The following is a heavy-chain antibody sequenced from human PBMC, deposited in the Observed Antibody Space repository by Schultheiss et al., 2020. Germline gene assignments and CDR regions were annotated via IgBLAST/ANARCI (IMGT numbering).Heavy chain of an antibody. V-gene: IGHV3-23*01. CDR2: ISGSGGST. D-gene: IGHD1-26*01. Sequence: GGSLRLSCAASGFTVSSNYMSWVRQAPGKGLEWVSAISGSGGSTYYADSVKGRFTISRDNSKNTLYLQMNSLRAEDTAVYYCATRKGPYSGSAPYHAFDIWGQGTMVTVSS. CDR1: GFTVSSNY. CDR3: ATRKGPYSGSAPYHAFDI. J-gene: IGHJ3*02.